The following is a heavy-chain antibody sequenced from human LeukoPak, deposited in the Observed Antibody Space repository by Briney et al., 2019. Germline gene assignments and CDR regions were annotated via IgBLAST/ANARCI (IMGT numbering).Heavy chain of an antibody. J-gene: IGHJ5*02. CDR3: ARDLVPGYCSSTSCQSNWFDP. D-gene: IGHD2-2*01. V-gene: IGHV1-18*01. CDR1: GYTFTSYG. CDR2: ISAYNGNT. Sequence: ASVKVSCKASGYTFTSYGISWLRQAPGQGLEWMGWISAYNGNTNYAQKLQGRVTMTTDTSTSTAYMELRSLRSDDTAVYYCARDLVPGYCSSTSCQSNWFDPWGQGTLVTVSS.